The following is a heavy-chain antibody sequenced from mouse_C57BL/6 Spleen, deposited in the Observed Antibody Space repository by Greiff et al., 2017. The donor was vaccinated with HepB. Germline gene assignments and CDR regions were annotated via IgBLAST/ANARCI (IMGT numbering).Heavy chain of an antibody. Sequence: EVQRVESGGGLVKPGGSLKLSCAASGFTFSSYAMSWVRQTPEKRLEWVATISDGGSYTYYPDNVKGRFTISRDNAKNNLYLQMSHLKSEDTAMYYCARYDYGSGDYFDYWGQGTTLTVSS. CDR1: GFTFSSYA. CDR3: ARYDYGSGDYFDY. CDR2: ISDGGSYT. V-gene: IGHV5-4*01. D-gene: IGHD1-1*01. J-gene: IGHJ2*01.